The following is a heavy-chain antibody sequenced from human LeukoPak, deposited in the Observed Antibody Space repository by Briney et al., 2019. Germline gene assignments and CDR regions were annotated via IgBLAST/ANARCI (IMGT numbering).Heavy chain of an antibody. V-gene: IGHV1-69*13. D-gene: IGHD6-19*01. CDR2: IIPIFGTA. CDR1: GGTFSSYA. Sequence: SVKVSCKASGGTFSSYAISWVRQAPGQGLEWMGGIIPIFGTANYAQKFQGRVTITADESTSTAYMELSSLRSEDTAVYYCARGKYSSGWSLYYYYYGMDVWGQGTTVTVSS. J-gene: IGHJ6*02. CDR3: ARGKYSSGWSLYYYYYGMDV.